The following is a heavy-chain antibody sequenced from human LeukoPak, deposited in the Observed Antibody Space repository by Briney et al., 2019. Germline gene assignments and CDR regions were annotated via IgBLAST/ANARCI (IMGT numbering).Heavy chain of an antibody. CDR1: GGSISSSSYY. J-gene: IGHJ5*02. V-gene: IGHV4-39*01. CDR3: ARLGENEA. Sequence: SETLSLTCTVSGGSISSSSYYWGWIRQPPWKGLEWIGSIYYSGSTYYNPSLKSRVTISVDTSKNQFSLKLSSVTAADTAVYYCARLGENEAWGQGTLVTVSS. CDR2: IYYSGST. D-gene: IGHD3-16*01.